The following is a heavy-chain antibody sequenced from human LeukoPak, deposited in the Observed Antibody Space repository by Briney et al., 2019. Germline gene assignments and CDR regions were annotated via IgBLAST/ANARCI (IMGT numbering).Heavy chain of an antibody. CDR1: GYSFTSYW. Sequence: GESLKISCKGSGYSFTSYWIGWVRQMPGKGLEWMGIIYPGDSDTRYSPSFQGQVTISADKSISTAYLQRSSLKASDTAMYYCAIQNSSGWFQADYWGQGTLVTVSS. V-gene: IGHV5-51*01. CDR2: IYPGDSDT. J-gene: IGHJ4*02. D-gene: IGHD6-19*01. CDR3: AIQNSSGWFQADY.